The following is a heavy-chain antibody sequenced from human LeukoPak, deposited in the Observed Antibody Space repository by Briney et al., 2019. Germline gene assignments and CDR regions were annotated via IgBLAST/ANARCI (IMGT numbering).Heavy chain of an antibody. CDR3: ARGARLDY. CDR2: IKQDGSEK. V-gene: IGHV3-7*01. Sequence: GGSLRLSCAASGFTFSSYWTSWVRQAPGKGLEWVANIKQDGSEKYYVDSVKGRFTISRDNAKNSLYLQMNSLRAEDTAVYYCARGARLDYWGQGTLVTVSS. J-gene: IGHJ4*02. D-gene: IGHD3-16*01. CDR1: GFTFSSYW.